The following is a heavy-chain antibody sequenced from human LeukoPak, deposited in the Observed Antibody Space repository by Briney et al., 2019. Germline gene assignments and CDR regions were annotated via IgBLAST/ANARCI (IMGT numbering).Heavy chain of an antibody. D-gene: IGHD1-26*01. CDR3: AKGVYGGSSGGFYFDY. CDR2: IRYDETNK. CDR1: GFTFSHYG. Sequence: SGGSLRLSCETSGFTFSHYGMHWVRQAPGKGLEWVAFIRYDETNKHYADSVKGRFTISRDNSKNTLYLQMNSLRSEDTAVYYCAKGVYGGSSGGFYFDYWGQGALVTVSS. J-gene: IGHJ4*02. V-gene: IGHV3-30*02.